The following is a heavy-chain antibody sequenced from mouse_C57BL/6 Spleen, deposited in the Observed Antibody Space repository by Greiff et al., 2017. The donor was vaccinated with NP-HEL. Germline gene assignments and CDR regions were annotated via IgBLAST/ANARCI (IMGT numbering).Heavy chain of an antibody. D-gene: IGHD1-1*01. CDR2: ISSGSSTI. J-gene: IGHJ1*03. V-gene: IGHV5-17*01. CDR1: GFTFSDYG. Sequence: EVKLMESGGGLVKPGGSLKLSCAASGFTFSDYGMHWVRQAPEKGLEWVAYISSGSSTIYYADTVKGRFTISRDNAKNTLFLQMTSLRSEDTAMYYCAKTATTVVRYFDVWGTGTTVTVSS. CDR3: AKTATTVVRYFDV.